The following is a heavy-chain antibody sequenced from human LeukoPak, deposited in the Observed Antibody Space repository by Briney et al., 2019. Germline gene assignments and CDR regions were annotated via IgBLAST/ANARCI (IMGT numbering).Heavy chain of an antibody. CDR1: GFTFSSYA. D-gene: IGHD4-17*01. V-gene: IGHV3-30-3*01. CDR2: ISYDGSNK. Sequence: GRSLRLSCAASGFTFSSYAMHWVRQAPGKGLEWVAVISYDGSNKYYADSVKGRFTISRDNSKNMLYLQMNSLRAEDTAVYYCARATTVTGPDVWGQRTTVTVSS. J-gene: IGHJ6*02. CDR3: ARATTVTGPDV.